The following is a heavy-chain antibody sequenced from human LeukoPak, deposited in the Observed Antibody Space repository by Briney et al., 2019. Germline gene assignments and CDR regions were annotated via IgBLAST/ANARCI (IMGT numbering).Heavy chain of an antibody. Sequence: GGSLRLPCAASGFTFSDYYMSWIRQAPGKGLEWVSYISSSGSTIYYADPVKGRFTISRDNAKNSLYLQMNSLRAEDTAVYYCARSESGWFAYDYWGQGTLVTVSS. V-gene: IGHV3-11*01. J-gene: IGHJ4*02. CDR3: ARSESGWFAYDY. D-gene: IGHD6-19*01. CDR1: GFTFSDYY. CDR2: ISSSGSTI.